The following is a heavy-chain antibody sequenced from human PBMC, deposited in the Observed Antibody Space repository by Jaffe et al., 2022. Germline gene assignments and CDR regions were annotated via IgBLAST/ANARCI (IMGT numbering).Heavy chain of an antibody. CDR1: GGSITNYY. D-gene: IGHD2-15*01. CDR2: IHYSGST. CDR3: ARAPTCSGGSCYPAGYYYYMDV. Sequence: QVQLQESGPGLVKPSEILSLTCTVSGGSITNYYWSWIRQPPGKGLEWIGYIHYSGSTNYNPSLKSRLTISVDTSKNQVSLKLSSVTAADTAVYYCARAPTCSGGSCYPAGYYYYMDVWGKGTTVTVSS. J-gene: IGHJ6*03. V-gene: IGHV4-59*01.